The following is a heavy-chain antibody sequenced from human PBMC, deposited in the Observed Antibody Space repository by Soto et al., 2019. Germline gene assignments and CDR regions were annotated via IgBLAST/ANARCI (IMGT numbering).Heavy chain of an antibody. J-gene: IGHJ6*03. CDR1: GGSISSYY. CDR2: IYYSGST. D-gene: IGHD1-7*01. CDR3: ARDSGTGTIRKYYMDV. Sequence: PSETLSLTCTVSGGSISSYYWSWIRQPPGKGLEWIGYIYYSGSTNYNPSLKGRVTISVDTSKNQFSPKLSSVTAADTAVYYCARDSGTGTIRKYYMDVWGKGTTVTVSS. V-gene: IGHV4-59*01.